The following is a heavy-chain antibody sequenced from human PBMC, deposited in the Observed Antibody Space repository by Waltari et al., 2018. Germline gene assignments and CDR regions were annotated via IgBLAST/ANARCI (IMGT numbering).Heavy chain of an antibody. D-gene: IGHD6-13*01. J-gene: IGHJ4*02. CDR2: IYSEGSS. CDR3: ARSAAAGPNFDY. V-gene: IGHV4-39*01. CDR1: GGSISSSSYY. Sequence: QLQLQESGPGLVKPSETLSLTCTVSGGSISSSSYYWGWIRQPPGKGVEGMGGIYSEGSSYYNPSLKSRVTISVDTSKNQFSLKLSSVTAADTAVYYCARSAAAGPNFDYWGQGTLVTVSS.